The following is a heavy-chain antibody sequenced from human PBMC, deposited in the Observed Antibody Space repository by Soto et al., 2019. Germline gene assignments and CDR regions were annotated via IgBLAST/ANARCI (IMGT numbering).Heavy chain of an antibody. CDR3: ARVSDFWSGYYYFDY. Sequence: HPGGSLRLSCAASGFTFSSYWMHWVRQAPGKGLVWVSRINSDGSSTSYADSVKGRFTISRDNAKNTLYLQMNSLRAEDTAVYYCARVSDFWSGYYYFDYWGQGTLVTVSS. CDR1: GFTFSSYW. V-gene: IGHV3-74*01. J-gene: IGHJ4*02. D-gene: IGHD3-3*01. CDR2: INSDGSST.